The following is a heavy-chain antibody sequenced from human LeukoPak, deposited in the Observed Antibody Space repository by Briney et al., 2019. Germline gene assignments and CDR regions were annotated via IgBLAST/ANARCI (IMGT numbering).Heavy chain of an antibody. J-gene: IGHJ4*02. Sequence: PGGSLRLSCAASGFTFSSYAMSWVRQAPGKGLEWVSAISGSGGSTYYADSVKGRFTISRVNSKNTLYLQMNSLRAEDTAVYYCAKDSWLIQLWLEYWGQGTLVTVSS. D-gene: IGHD5-18*01. V-gene: IGHV3-23*01. CDR3: AKDSWLIQLWLEY. CDR1: GFTFSSYA. CDR2: ISGSGGST.